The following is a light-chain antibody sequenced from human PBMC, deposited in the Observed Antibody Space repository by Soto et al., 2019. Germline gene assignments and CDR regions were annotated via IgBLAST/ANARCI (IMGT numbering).Light chain of an antibody. CDR3: AAWDDSLNGPV. CDR1: SSNIGAGYD. J-gene: IGLJ2*01. Sequence: QSVLTQPPSVSGAPGQRVTISCTGTSSNIGAGYDVHWYQQFSGTAPKLLIYDTAQRATGVPDRFSGSRSGTSASLTISGLQSDDEAEYHCAAWDDSLNGPVFGGGTQLTVL. CDR2: DTA. V-gene: IGLV1-40*01.